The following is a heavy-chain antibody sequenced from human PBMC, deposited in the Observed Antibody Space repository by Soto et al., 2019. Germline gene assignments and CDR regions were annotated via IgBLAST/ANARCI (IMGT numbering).Heavy chain of an antibody. Sequence: GGSLRLSCAACGFTFSSYAMSWVLQAPGKXLEWVSAISGSGGSTYYADSVKGRFTISRDNSKNTLYLQMNSLRAEDTAVYYCAKEGGTGWVVELLSHAFDIWGQGTMVTVSS. D-gene: IGHD3-10*01. V-gene: IGHV3-23*01. CDR3: AKEGGTGWVVELLSHAFDI. CDR2: ISGSGGST. CDR1: GFTFSSYA. J-gene: IGHJ3*02.